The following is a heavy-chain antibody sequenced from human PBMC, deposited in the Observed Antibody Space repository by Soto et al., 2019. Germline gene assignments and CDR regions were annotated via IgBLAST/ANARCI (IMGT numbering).Heavy chain of an antibody. J-gene: IGHJ5*02. V-gene: IGHV1-46*01. CDR2: INPSGGTT. Sequence: ASVKVSCKASGYTFTSNWIHWMRRAPGQGLEWMGIINPSGGTTFYAQKFQGRVTLTRDTSTSTVYMELTSLTSEDTAVYYCARDHSISSSGAWWLDPWGQGTLVTVSS. D-gene: IGHD6-13*01. CDR1: GYTFTSNW. CDR3: ARDHSISSSGAWWLDP.